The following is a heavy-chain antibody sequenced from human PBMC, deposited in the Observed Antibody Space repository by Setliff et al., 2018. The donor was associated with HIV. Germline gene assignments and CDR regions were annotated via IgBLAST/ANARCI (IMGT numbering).Heavy chain of an antibody. CDR1: GGSISSGSYY. CDR3: ARQTWEYYDTLTGYYRSPKNFDS. V-gene: IGHV4-61*02. D-gene: IGHD3-9*01. Sequence: TSETLSLTCTVSGGSISSGSYYWSWIRQPAGKGLGWIGRIYTSGSTNYNPSLKSRVTISLDTSKNQFFLKLSSVTAPDTAIYYCARQTWEYYDTLTGYYRSPKNFDSWGQGTLVTVSS. J-gene: IGHJ4*02. CDR2: IYTSGST.